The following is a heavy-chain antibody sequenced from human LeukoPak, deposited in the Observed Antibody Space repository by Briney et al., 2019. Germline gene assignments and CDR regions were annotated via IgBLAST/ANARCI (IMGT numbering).Heavy chain of an antibody. CDR1: GGSISSYY. Sequence: SETLSLTCTVSGGSISSYYWSWIRQPPGKGLEWIGYIYTSGSTNYNPSLKSRVTISVDTSKNQFSLKLSSVTAADTAVYYCARQRPYCGCDCYEFDYWGQGTLVTVSS. D-gene: IGHD2-21*02. J-gene: IGHJ4*02. V-gene: IGHV4-4*09. CDR2: IYTSGST. CDR3: ARQRPYCGCDCYEFDY.